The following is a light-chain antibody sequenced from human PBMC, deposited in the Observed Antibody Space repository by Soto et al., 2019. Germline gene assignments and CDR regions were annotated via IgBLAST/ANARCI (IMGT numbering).Light chain of an antibody. J-gene: IGKJ4*01. CDR1: QNITNNLSW. V-gene: IGKV1-5*01. Sequence: DIQMTQSPSSLSASIGDRVTITCQASQNITNNLSWLAWYQQKPGTAPKFLIYDASTLESGVPSRFSGSGSGTEFTLTISSLQPDDFATYYCQQYDNYPLTFGGGTKVDIK. CDR3: QQYDNYPLT. CDR2: DAS.